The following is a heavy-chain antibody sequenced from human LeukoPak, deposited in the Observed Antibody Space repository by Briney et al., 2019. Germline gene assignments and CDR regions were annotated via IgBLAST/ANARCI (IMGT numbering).Heavy chain of an antibody. CDR3: ARDIFSYGSGSYYMPGTYDY. D-gene: IGHD3-10*01. CDR1: GYAFTAHY. V-gene: IGHV1-2*02. J-gene: IGHJ4*02. CDR2: INTKTGGT. Sequence: SVKVSCKTSGYAFTAHYLHWVRQAPGQGLEWMGWINTKTGGTNYAQKFQGRVTMTRDTSITTAYVELSRVRYDDTAAYYCARDIFSYGSGSYYMPGTYDYWGQGTLVTVSS.